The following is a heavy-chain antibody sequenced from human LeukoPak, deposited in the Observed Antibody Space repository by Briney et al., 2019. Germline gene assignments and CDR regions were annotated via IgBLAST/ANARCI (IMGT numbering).Heavy chain of an antibody. J-gene: IGHJ4*02. CDR1: GFTFSSYS. D-gene: IGHD1-26*01. CDR2: ISSSSSYI. Sequence: GGSLRLSCAASGFTFSSYSMNWVRQAPGKGLEWVSSISSSSSYIYYADSVKGRFTISRDNAKNSLYLQMNSLRAEDTAVYYCARDSSGSYSLQDYFDYWGQGTLVTVSS. CDR3: ARDSSGSYSLQDYFDY. V-gene: IGHV3-21*04.